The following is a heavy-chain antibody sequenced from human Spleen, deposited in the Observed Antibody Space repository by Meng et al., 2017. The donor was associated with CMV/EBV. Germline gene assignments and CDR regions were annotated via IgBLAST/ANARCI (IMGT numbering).Heavy chain of an antibody. J-gene: IGHJ4*02. CDR1: DYTFASYG. CDR3: ARDDSSSWYY. Sequence: ASVKVSCKTSDYTFASYGISWVRQAPGQGLEWMGWVSAYNGNTNYAQKLQGRVTMTTDTSTSTAYMELRSLRSDDTAVYYCARDDSSSWYYWGQGTLVTVSS. CDR2: VSAYNGNT. V-gene: IGHV1-18*01. D-gene: IGHD6-13*01.